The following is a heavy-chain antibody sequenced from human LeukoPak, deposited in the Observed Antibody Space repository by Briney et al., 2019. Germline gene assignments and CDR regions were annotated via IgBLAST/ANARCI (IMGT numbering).Heavy chain of an antibody. CDR2: VYTTGST. CDR1: GGSISSGSYS. Sequence: PSETLSLTCTVSGGSISSGSYSWNWIRQPAGKGLEWIGRVYTTGSTNYNASLKSRVTISLDTSKNQFSLKLTSVTAADTAVYYCARDTWGSSAFDIWGQGTMVTVSS. J-gene: IGHJ3*02. CDR3: ARDTWGSSAFDI. V-gene: IGHV4-61*02. D-gene: IGHD1-26*01.